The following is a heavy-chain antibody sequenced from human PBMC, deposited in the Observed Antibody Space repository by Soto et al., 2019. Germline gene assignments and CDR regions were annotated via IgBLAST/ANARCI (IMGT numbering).Heavy chain of an antibody. CDR3: ARGVYDSVPHYMDV. CDR1: GFTFDDYA. D-gene: IGHD5-12*01. CDR2: ISWNSGTK. Sequence: GGSLRLSCAASGFTFDDYAMQWVRQAPGKGLEWVSGISWNSGTKYYADSVKGRFIISRDNGKNSLSLQMNSLRAEDTAVYYCARGVYDSVPHYMDVWGKGTTVTVSS. J-gene: IGHJ6*03. V-gene: IGHV3-9*01.